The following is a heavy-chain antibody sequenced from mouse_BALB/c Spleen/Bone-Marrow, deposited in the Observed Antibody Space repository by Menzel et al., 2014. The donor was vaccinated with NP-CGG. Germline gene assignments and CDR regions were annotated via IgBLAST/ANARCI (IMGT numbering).Heavy chain of an antibody. V-gene: IGHV2-9*02. J-gene: IGHJ2*01. Sequence: QVQLKESGPGLVAPSQSLSITCTVSGVLLTSYSVYWVRQPPGKGLEWLGVIWAGGSTNYNSALMSRLSISKDNSKSQVFLKMNSLQTDDTAMYYCARAFDYWGQGTTLTVSS. CDR1: GVLLTSYS. CDR3: ARAFDY. CDR2: IWAGGST.